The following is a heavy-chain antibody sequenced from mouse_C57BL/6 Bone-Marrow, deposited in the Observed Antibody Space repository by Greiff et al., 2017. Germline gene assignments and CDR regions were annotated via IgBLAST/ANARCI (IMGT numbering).Heavy chain of an antibody. D-gene: IGHD1-1*01. CDR1: GFTFNTYA. J-gene: IGHJ1*03. CDR3: VRAHLCDYGHWYFDV. V-gene: IGHV10-3*01. CDR2: IRSKSSNYAT. Sequence: EVQLVESGGGLVQPKGSLKLSCAASGFTFNTYAMHWVRQAPGKGLEWVARIRSKSSNYATYYADSVKDRFTISRDDSQSMLYLQMNNLKTEDTAVYYCVRAHLCDYGHWYFDVWGTGTTVTVSS.